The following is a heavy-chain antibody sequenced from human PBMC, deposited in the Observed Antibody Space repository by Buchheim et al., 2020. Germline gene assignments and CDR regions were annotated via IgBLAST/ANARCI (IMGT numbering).Heavy chain of an antibody. J-gene: IGHJ6*02. D-gene: IGHD2-15*01. Sequence: EVQLVESGGGLVQPGGSLRLSCAASGFTVSSNYMSWVRQAPGKGLEWVSVIYSGGSTYYADSVKGRFTISRDNSKNTLYLQMNSLRAEDTAVYYCARDGYCSGGSCYDHYYYGMDVWGQGTT. CDR1: GFTVSSNY. CDR2: IYSGGST. V-gene: IGHV3-66*01. CDR3: ARDGYCSGGSCYDHYYYGMDV.